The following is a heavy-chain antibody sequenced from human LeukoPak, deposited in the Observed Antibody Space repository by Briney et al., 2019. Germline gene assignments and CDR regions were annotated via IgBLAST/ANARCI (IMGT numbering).Heavy chain of an antibody. Sequence: GASVKVSCKASRYTFTDYYMHWVQQAPGKGLEWMGRVDPEDGETIYAEKFQGRGTITADTATDTAYMELSSLRYEDTAVYYCARDRGRTPGIVVVPLDYSYYYMDVWGKGTTVTVSS. J-gene: IGHJ6*03. CDR1: RYTFTDYY. V-gene: IGHV1-69-2*01. CDR2: VDPEDGET. D-gene: IGHD2-2*01. CDR3: ARDRGRTPGIVVVPLDYSYYYMDV.